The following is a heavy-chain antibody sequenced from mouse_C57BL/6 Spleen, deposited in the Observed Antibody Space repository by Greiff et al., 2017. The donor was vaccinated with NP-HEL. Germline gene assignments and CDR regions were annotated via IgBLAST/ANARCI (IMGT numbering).Heavy chain of an antibody. D-gene: IGHD3-2*02. J-gene: IGHJ1*03. Sequence: VMLVESGAELLKPGASVKLSCKATGYTFTGYWIEWVKQRPGHGLEWIGEILPGSGSTNYNEKFKGKATFTADTSSNTAYMQLSSLTTEDSAIYYCASSDSSGYVGWYFDVWGTGTTVTVSS. V-gene: IGHV1-9*01. CDR1: GYTFTGYW. CDR3: ASSDSSGYVGWYFDV. CDR2: ILPGSGST.